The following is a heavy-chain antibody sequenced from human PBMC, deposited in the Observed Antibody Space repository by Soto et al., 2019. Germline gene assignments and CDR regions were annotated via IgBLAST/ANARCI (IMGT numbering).Heavy chain of an antibody. V-gene: IGHV3-23*01. CDR2: ISGSGGST. CDR1: GFPFSSYA. Sequence: EVQLLESGGGFVQPGGSLGLSCAASGFPFSSYAMTWVRQAPGKGLEWVSLISGSGGSTYYADSVKGRFTISRDNSRDTLYLQMNRLRAEDTAVYYCAKVHGSGSYNNFPDYWGQGTLVTVSS. J-gene: IGHJ4*02. CDR3: AKVHGSGSYNNFPDY. D-gene: IGHD3-10*01.